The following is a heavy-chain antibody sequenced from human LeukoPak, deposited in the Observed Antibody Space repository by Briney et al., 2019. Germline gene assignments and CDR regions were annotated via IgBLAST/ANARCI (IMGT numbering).Heavy chain of an antibody. V-gene: IGHV3-30*03. Sequence: GGSLRLSCAASGFTFSSYGMHWVRQAPGKGLEWVAVISYDGSNKYYADSVKGRFTISRDNSKNTLYLQMNSLRAEDTAVYYCARLSSSLDAFDIWGQGTMVTVSS. CDR3: ARLSSSLDAFDI. D-gene: IGHD6-6*01. CDR1: GFTFSSYG. CDR2: ISYDGSNK. J-gene: IGHJ3*02.